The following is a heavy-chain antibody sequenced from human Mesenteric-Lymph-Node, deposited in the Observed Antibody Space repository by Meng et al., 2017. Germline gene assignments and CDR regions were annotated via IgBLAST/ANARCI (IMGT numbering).Heavy chain of an antibody. J-gene: IGHJ4*02. CDR1: GFTLSSYG. CDR2: IWYDGSNK. V-gene: IGHV3-33*01. CDR3: ARGVTGAFDY. D-gene: IGHD5-18*01. Sequence: GQVVGSGGGVVQLGRSLRVSCAASGFTLSSYGMHWVRQAPGKGLEWVAVIWYDGSNKYYADSVKGRFTISRDNSKNTLYLQMNSLRAEDTAVYYCARGVTGAFDYWGQGTLVTVSS.